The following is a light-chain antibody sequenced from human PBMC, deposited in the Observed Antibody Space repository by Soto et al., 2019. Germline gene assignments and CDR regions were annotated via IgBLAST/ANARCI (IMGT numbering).Light chain of an antibody. CDR1: QSVSIL. V-gene: IGKV3-15*01. J-gene: IGKJ1*01. CDR3: QQYNNWPRT. CDR2: GAT. Sequence: EIVLTQSPGTLSLSPGERATLSCRANQSVSILLAWYQQTPGQAPRLLIHGATTRATGIPARFSGSGSGTEFTLTISSLQSEDFAVYYCQQYNNWPRTFGQGTKVDI.